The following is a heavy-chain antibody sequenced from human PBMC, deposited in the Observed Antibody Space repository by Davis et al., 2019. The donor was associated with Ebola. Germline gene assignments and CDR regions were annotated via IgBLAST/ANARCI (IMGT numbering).Heavy chain of an antibody. CDR3: AGLGLRGRDGYSPFDY. V-gene: IGHV5-51*01. J-gene: IGHJ4*02. D-gene: IGHD5-24*01. CDR1: GYSFTSYW. CDR2: IYPGDSDT. Sequence: GESLKISCKGSGYSFTSYWIGWVRQMPGKVLEWMGIIYPGDSDTRYSPSFQGQVTISADKSISTAYLQWSSLKASDTAMYYCAGLGLRGRDGYSPFDYWGQGTLVTVSS.